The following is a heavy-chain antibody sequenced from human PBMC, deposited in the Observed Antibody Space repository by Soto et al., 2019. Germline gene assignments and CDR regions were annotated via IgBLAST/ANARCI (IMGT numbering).Heavy chain of an antibody. J-gene: IGHJ4*02. CDR1: GGSISSGDYY. CDR3: ARVGGYSGYDYYYFDY. V-gene: IGHV4-30-4*01. D-gene: IGHD5-12*01. Sequence: QVQLQESGPGLVKPSQTLSLTCTVSGGSISSGDYYWSWIRQPPGKGLEWIGYIYYSGSTYYNPSLKSRVTISVDTSKNQFSLKLSSVTAADTAVYYCARVGGYSGYDYYYFDYWGQGTLVTVSS. CDR2: IYYSGST.